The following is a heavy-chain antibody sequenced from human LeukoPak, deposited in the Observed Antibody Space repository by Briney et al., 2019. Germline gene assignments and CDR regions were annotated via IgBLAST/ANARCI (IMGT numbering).Heavy chain of an antibody. V-gene: IGHV1-69*05. Sequence: SVKVSCKASGGTFSSYAISWVRQAPGQGLEWMGGIIPIFGTANYAQKFQGRVTITTDESTSTAYMELSSLRSDDTAVYYCARAIVGYDAFDIWGQGTMVTVSS. J-gene: IGHJ3*02. CDR2: IIPIFGTA. D-gene: IGHD2-15*01. CDR3: ARAIVGYDAFDI. CDR1: GGTFSSYA.